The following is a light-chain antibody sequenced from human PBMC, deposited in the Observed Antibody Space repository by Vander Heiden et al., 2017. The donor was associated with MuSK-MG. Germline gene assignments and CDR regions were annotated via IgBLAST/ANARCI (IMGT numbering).Light chain of an antibody. CDR1: QSVTGGY. Sequence: EVVLTQSPATLYLSPGERATFSCGASQSVTGGYLAWYQQKRGLAPRLLIYDASRRATGIPDRFSGSGSGTDFTLTISRLEPEDFAVYYCQQYYNSPTFGPGTKVDVK. J-gene: IGKJ3*01. CDR2: DAS. V-gene: IGKV3D-20*01. CDR3: QQYYNSPT.